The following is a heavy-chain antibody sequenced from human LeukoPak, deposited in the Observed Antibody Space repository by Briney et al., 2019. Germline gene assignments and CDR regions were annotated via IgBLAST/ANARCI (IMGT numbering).Heavy chain of an antibody. Sequence: SETLSLTCAVYGGSFSGYYWSWIRQPPGKGLEWIGEINHSGSTNYNPYLKSRVTISLDSSKNQFSLKLSSVTAADTAVYYCARGRAYGSGSYDYWGQGTLVTVSS. D-gene: IGHD3-10*01. CDR2: INHSGST. CDR1: GGSFSGYY. J-gene: IGHJ4*02. V-gene: IGHV4-34*01. CDR3: ARGRAYGSGSYDY.